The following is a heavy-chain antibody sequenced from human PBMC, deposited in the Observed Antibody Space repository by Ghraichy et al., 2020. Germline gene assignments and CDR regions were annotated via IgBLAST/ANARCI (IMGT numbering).Heavy chain of an antibody. V-gene: IGHV4-4*02. D-gene: IGHD6-25*01. J-gene: IGHJ4*02. CDR1: GDSISSDNW. CDR2: IYRTGST. Sequence: SETLSLTCTVSGDSISSDNWWTWIRQTPEKGLQWIGEIYRTGSTNYNPSLKGRVTISMDKSNNQFSLTMYSVTAADTAIYYCAKDAGPGATYFDSCGQGALVTVSS. CDR3: AKDAGPGATYFDS.